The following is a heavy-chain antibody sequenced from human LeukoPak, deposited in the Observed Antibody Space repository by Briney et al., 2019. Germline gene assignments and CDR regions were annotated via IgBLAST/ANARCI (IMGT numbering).Heavy chain of an antibody. CDR3: ASHLRVSGYFDL. CDR1: GGSISSSSYY. V-gene: IGHV4-61*05. CDR2: IYTSGST. D-gene: IGHD4-17*01. J-gene: IGHJ2*01. Sequence: SSETLSLTCTVSGGSISSSSYYWGWIRQPPGKGLEWIGRIYTSGSTNYNPSLKSRVTMSVDTSKNQFSLKLSSVTAADTAVYYCASHLRVSGYFDLWGRGTLVTVSS.